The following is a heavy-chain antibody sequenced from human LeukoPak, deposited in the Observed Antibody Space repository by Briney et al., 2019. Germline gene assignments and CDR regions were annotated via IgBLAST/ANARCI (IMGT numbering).Heavy chain of an antibody. D-gene: IGHD1-26*01. Sequence: PGGSLRLSCAASGFTFSSYSMNWVRQAPGKGLEWVSYISSSSSTIYYADSVKGRFTISRDNAKNSLYLQMNSLRAEDTAMYYCVRTLGAAYFDSWGQGTLVTVSS. CDR2: ISSSSSTI. CDR1: GFTFSSYS. CDR3: VRTLGAAYFDS. J-gene: IGHJ4*02. V-gene: IGHV3-48*01.